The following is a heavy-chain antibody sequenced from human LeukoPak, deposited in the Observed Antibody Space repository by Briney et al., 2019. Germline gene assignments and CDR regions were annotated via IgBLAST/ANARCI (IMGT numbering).Heavy chain of an antibody. CDR3: ARVLLWFGELSPHFDY. D-gene: IGHD3-10*01. J-gene: IGHJ4*02. Sequence: ASVKVSCKASGYTFTSYGISWVRQAPGQGLEWMGWISAYNGNTSYAQKLQGRVTMTTDTSTSTAYMELRSLRSDDTAVYYCARVLLWFGELSPHFDYWGQGTLVTVSS. CDR2: ISAYNGNT. V-gene: IGHV1-18*01. CDR1: GYTFTSYG.